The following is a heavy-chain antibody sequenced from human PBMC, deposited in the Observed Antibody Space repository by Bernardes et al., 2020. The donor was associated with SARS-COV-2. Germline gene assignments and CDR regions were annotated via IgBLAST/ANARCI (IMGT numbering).Heavy chain of an antibody. D-gene: IGHD2-2*01. J-gene: IGHJ4*02. CDR2: IYHSGTT. V-gene: IGHV4-4*01. CDR1: GVSFRHSHC. CDR3: AGGGTDSTSYYIPY. Sequence: TMSLTYDISGVSFRHSHCWTWVRQPPGKGLEWIGNIYHSGTTNYDPSLTSRVTISVDKSRNQFFLSLTSVTAADTALYFCAGGGTDSTSYYIPYWGQGALVTVSS.